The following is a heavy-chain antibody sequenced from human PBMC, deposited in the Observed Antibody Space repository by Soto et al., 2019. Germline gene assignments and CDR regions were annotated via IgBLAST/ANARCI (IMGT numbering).Heavy chain of an antibody. D-gene: IGHD3-3*01. CDR2: ISYDGSNK. CDR1: GFTFSSYA. CDR3: ASAAYDFWSGYHPPPYYYYGMDV. Sequence: GGSLRLSCAASGFTFSSYAMHWVRQAPGKGLEWVAVISYDGSNKYYADPVKGRFTISRDNSKNTLYLQMNSLRAEDMAVYYCASAAYDFWSGYHPPPYYYYGMDVWGQGTTVTVSS. J-gene: IGHJ6*02. V-gene: IGHV3-30-3*01.